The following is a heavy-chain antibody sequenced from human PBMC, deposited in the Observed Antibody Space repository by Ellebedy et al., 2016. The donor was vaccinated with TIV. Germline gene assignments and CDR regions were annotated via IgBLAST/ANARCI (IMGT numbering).Heavy chain of an antibody. J-gene: IGHJ5*02. CDR3: ASSMATDCSGGSCYWFDP. CDR1: GYSFTSYW. D-gene: IGHD2-15*01. CDR2: IYPGDSDT. V-gene: IGHV5-51*01. Sequence: GESLKISXKGSGYSFTSYWIGWVRQMPGKGLEWMGIIYPGDSDTRYSPSFQGQVTISADKSISTAYLQWSSLKASDTAMYYCASSMATDCSGGSCYWFDPWGQGTLVTVSS.